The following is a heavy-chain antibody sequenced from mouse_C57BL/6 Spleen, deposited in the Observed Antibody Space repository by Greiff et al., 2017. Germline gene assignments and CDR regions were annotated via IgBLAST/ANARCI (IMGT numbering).Heavy chain of an antibody. CDR3: ARGGNWDVLWYFDV. V-gene: IGHV1-81*01. CDR2: IYPRSGNT. CDR1: GYTFTSYG. Sequence: VQLQQSGAELARPGASVKLSCKASGYTFTSYGISWVKQRTGQGLEWIGEIYPRSGNTYYNEKFKGKATLTADKSSSNAYLELRSLTSEDSAVYFCARGGNWDVLWYFDVWGTGTTVTVSS. D-gene: IGHD4-1*01. J-gene: IGHJ1*03.